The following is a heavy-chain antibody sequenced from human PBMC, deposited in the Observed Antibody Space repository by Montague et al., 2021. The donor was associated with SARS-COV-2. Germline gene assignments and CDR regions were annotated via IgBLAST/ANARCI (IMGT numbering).Heavy chain of an antibody. D-gene: IGHD3/OR15-3a*01. Sequence: SETLSLTCAVSGDSISSSNWWCWVRQPPGKGLEWIGEIYHGGSTNYNPSLKSRVTMSIDESRNQFSLSLSSLTAADTAVYYCARLDGLGYWGQGTLVAVSS. J-gene: IGHJ4*02. CDR2: IYHGGST. CDR3: ARLDGLGY. V-gene: IGHV4-4*02. CDR1: GDSISSSNW.